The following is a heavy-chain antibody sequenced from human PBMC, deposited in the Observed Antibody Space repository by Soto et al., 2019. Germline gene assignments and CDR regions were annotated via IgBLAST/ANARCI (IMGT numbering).Heavy chain of an antibody. J-gene: IGHJ6*03. CDR1: GFTFSSYS. CDR3: ARDVRITMVRGVIMDYYYYYMDV. Sequence: PGGSLRLSCAASGFTFSSYSMNWVRQAPGKGLEWVSSISSSSSYIYYADTVKGRFTISRDNAKNSLYLQMNSLRAEDTAVYYCARDVRITMVRGVIMDYYYYYMDVWGKGTTVTVSS. CDR2: ISSSSSYI. V-gene: IGHV3-21*01. D-gene: IGHD3-10*01.